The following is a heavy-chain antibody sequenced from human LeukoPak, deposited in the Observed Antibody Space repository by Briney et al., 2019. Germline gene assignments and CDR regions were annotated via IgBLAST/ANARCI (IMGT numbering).Heavy chain of an antibody. V-gene: IGHV4-30-4*08. D-gene: IGHD7-27*01. J-gene: IGHJ4*02. CDR3: ARVGRPALGIGGLFDY. CDR1: GGSISSGDYY. CDR2: IYYSGST. Sequence: SETLSLTCTVSGGSISSGDYYWSWIRQPPGKGLEWIGYIYYSGSTYYNPSLKSRVTISVDTSKNQFSLKLSSVTAADTAVYYCARVGRPALGIGGLFDYWGQRTLVTVSS.